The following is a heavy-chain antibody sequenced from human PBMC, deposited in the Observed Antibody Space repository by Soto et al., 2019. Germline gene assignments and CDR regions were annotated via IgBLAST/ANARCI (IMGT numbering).Heavy chain of an antibody. J-gene: IGHJ4*02. CDR2: INAGNGNT. CDR1: GYTFTSYA. CDR3: ARDSSYCSSTSCFGTFDY. V-gene: IGHV1-3*01. D-gene: IGHD2-2*01. Sequence: ASVKVSCKASGYTFTSYAMHWVRQAPGQRLGWMGWINAGNGNTKYSQKFQGRVTITRDTSASTAYMELSSLRSEDTAVYYCARDSSYCSSTSCFGTFDYWGQGTLVTVSS.